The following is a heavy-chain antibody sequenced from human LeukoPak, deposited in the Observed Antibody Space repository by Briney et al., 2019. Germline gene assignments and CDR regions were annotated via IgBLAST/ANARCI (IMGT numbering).Heavy chain of an antibody. Sequence: GGSLRLSCAASGFTFSSYAMHWVRQAPGKGLEWVAVISYDGSNKYYADSVKGRFAISRDNSKNTLYLQMNSLRVEDAAVYYCSKDLTSDFGGDLDPWGQGTLVTVSS. V-gene: IGHV3-30*09. D-gene: IGHD3-10*01. CDR2: ISYDGSNK. J-gene: IGHJ5*02. CDR1: GFTFSSYA. CDR3: SKDLTSDFGGDLDP.